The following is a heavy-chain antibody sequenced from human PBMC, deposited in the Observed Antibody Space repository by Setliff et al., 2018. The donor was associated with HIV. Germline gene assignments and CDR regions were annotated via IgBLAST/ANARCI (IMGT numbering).Heavy chain of an antibody. Sequence: PGGSLRLSCAASGFTFSDHSMDWVRQAPGKGLEWVGRSRNKANRYTTEYAASVKGRFTISRDDAKTSLYLQMNSLKTEDTAVYYCAREAYCSSTTCYKGGDRHVDYWGLGTLVTVSS. D-gene: IGHD2-2*02. CDR2: SRNKANRYTT. V-gene: IGHV3-72*01. J-gene: IGHJ4*02. CDR1: GFTFSDHS. CDR3: AREAYCSSTTCYKGGDRHVDY.